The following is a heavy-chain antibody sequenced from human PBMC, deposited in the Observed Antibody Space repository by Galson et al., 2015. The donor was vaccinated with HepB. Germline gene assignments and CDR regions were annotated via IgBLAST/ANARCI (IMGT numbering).Heavy chain of an antibody. CDR2: IYYRGST. CDR1: GGSISSYY. V-gene: IGHV4-59*01. J-gene: IGHJ3*02. CDR3: ARDCSGGSCYSLFGAFDI. D-gene: IGHD2-15*01. Sequence: TLSLTCTVSGGSISSYYWSWIRQPPGKGLEWIGYIYYRGSTNYNPSLKSRVTISVDTSKNQFSLKLSSVTAADTAVYYCARDCSGGSCYSLFGAFDIWGQGTMVTVSS.